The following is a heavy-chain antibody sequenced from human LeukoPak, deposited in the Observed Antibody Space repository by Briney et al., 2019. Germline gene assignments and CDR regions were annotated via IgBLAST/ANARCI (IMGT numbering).Heavy chain of an antibody. V-gene: IGHV3-23*01. CDR2: ISGSGGST. J-gene: IGHJ4*02. Sequence: PGGSLRLSCAASGFTVSSNYMSWVRQAPGKGLEWVSAISGSGGSTYYADSVKGRFTISRDNSKNTLYLQMNSLRAEDTAVYYCAKGGQSGWYGYFDYWGQGTLVTVSS. CDR3: AKGGQSGWYGYFDY. CDR1: GFTVSSNY. D-gene: IGHD6-19*01.